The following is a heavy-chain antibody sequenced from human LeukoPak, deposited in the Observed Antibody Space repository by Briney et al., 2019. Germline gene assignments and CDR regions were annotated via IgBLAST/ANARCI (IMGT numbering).Heavy chain of an antibody. CDR1: GGSISSYY. D-gene: IGHD1-26*01. CDR2: IYYSGST. Sequence: SETLSLTCTVSGGSISSYYWSWIRQPPGKGLEYIGYIYYSGSTIYNPSLKSRVTMSVDTSKNQFSLKLSSVTAADTAVYYCAREGGSYRSFDYWGQGTLVTVSS. V-gene: IGHV4-59*12. CDR3: AREGGSYRSFDY. J-gene: IGHJ4*02.